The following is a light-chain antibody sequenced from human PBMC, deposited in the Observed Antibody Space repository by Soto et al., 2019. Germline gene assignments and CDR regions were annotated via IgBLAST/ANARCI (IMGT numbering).Light chain of an antibody. V-gene: IGLV2-11*01. CDR2: DVS. CDR1: SSDVGGYNY. J-gene: IGLJ1*01. Sequence: QSALTQPRSVSGSPGQSVTISCTGTSSDVGGYNYVSWYQQHPGKAPKLMIYDVSKRPSGVPDRFYGSKSGNTASLTISGLKAEDEADYYCCSYAGSYSYVFGTGTKVTVL. CDR3: CSYAGSYSYV.